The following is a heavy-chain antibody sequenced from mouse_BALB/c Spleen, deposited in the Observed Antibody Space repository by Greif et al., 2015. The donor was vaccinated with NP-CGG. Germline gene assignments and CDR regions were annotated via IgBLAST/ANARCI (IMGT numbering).Heavy chain of an antibody. CDR1: GFTFSSYG. V-gene: IGHV5-6-3*01. CDR3: ARDGEVRRGYAMDY. Sequence: EVNVVESGGGLVQPGGSLKLSCAASGFTFSSYGMSWVRQTPDKRLELVATINSNGGSTYYPDSVKGRFTISRDNAKNTLYLQMSSLKSEDTAMYYCARDGEVRRGYAMDYWGQGTSVTVSS. CDR2: INSNGGST. D-gene: IGHD2-14*01. J-gene: IGHJ4*01.